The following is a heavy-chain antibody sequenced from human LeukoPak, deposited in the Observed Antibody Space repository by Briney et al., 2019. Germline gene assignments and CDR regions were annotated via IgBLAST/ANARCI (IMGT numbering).Heavy chain of an antibody. V-gene: IGHV4-59*08. J-gene: IGHJ4*02. CDR2: IYFTRGT. Sequence: SETLSLTCTVSGGSISGYYWSWIRQPPGRGLEYIGYIYFTRGTLYSPSLKSRVTISVDMSKNQFSLKLSLVSAADTAVYYCARHDDVPVIRRGFDFWGQGALVTVSS. D-gene: IGHD2-21*02. CDR3: ARHDDVPVIRRGFDF. CDR1: GGSISGYY.